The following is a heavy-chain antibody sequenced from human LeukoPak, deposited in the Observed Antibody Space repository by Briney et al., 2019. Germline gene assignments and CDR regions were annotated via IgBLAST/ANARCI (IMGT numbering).Heavy chain of an antibody. CDR3: ARVNTMIQDAFDI. Sequence: SETLSLTCTVSDGSISSNSYYWGWIRQPPGKGLEWIGYIYYSGSTYYNPSLKSRVTISVDTSKNQFSLKLSSVTAADTAVYYCARVNTMIQDAFDIWGQGTMVTVSS. CDR2: IYYSGST. D-gene: IGHD3-22*01. J-gene: IGHJ3*02. CDR1: DGSISSNSYY. V-gene: IGHV4-30-4*08.